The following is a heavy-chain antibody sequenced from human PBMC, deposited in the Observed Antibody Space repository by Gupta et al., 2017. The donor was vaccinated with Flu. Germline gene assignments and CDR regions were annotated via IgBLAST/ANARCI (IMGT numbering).Heavy chain of an antibody. Sequence: QVQLQESGPGLVKPSETLSLTCTVSGGTISGYYWSWIRQPPGKGLEWIGYIYYIGSTNYNPSLKSRVTMSIDTSVNQFSLKLSSVTAADTAIYYCVRGGPLYSNGRDYYFDHWGQGTLVTVSS. CDR1: GGTISGYY. D-gene: IGHD6-19*01. CDR2: IYYIGST. J-gene: IGHJ4*02. V-gene: IGHV4-59*01. CDR3: VRGGPLYSNGRDYYFDH.